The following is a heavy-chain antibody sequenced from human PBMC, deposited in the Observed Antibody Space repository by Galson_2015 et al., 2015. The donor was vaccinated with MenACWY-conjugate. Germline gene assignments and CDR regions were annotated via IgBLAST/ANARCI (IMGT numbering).Heavy chain of an antibody. CDR3: ARGLPVSGHTSFDF. CDR1: GDSVSSPRAV. CDR2: TYYRSKWYN. Sequence: CAISGDSVSSPRAVWNWIRQSPSRGLEWLGKTYYRSKWYNDYAVSVKSRITFNPDTSKNQFSLQLNSMTPEDTALYYCARGLPVSGHTSFDFWGQGTLVTVSS. D-gene: IGHD6-19*01. V-gene: IGHV6-1*01. J-gene: IGHJ4*02.